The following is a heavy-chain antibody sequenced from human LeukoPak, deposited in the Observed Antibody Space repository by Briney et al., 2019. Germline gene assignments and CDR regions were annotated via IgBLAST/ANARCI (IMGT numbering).Heavy chain of an antibody. V-gene: IGHV4-59*08. CDR3: ARAVTGTSMVDY. Sequence: SETLSLTCTTSGGSIGGDHWSWIRQAPGKGLEWIGYISYTGSTSYNPSLRNRVTISLHTSENQFSLRLTSVTAADTAVYYCARAVTGTSMVDYWGQGTLVAVSS. CDR2: ISYTGST. D-gene: IGHD6-19*01. J-gene: IGHJ4*02. CDR1: GGSIGGDH.